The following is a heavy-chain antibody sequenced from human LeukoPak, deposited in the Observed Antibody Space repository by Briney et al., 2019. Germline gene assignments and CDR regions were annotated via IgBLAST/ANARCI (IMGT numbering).Heavy chain of an antibody. CDR2: ISAYNGNT. J-gene: IGHJ4*02. Sequence: ASVKVSCKASVYAFTSSGISWVRQAPGQGLDWMGWISAYNGNTNYAQKLQGRVTMTTDTSTSTAYMELRSLRSDDTAVYYCARAAVVVAPDYWGQGTLVTVSS. CDR3: ARAAVVVAPDY. CDR1: VYAFTSSG. D-gene: IGHD2-15*01. V-gene: IGHV1-18*01.